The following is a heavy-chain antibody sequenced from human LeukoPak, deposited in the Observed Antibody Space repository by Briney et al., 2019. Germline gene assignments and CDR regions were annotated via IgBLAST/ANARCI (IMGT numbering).Heavy chain of an antibody. J-gene: IGHJ4*02. CDR1: GGSISSYY. D-gene: IGHD5-18*01. Sequence: PSETLSLTCTVSGGSISSYYWSWIRQPPGKGLEWIGYIYYSGSTNYNPSLKSRVTISVDTSKNQFSLKLSSVTAADTAVYYCARGGEETAMALFDYWGQGTLVTVSS. CDR3: ARGGEETAMALFDY. V-gene: IGHV4-59*01. CDR2: IYYSGST.